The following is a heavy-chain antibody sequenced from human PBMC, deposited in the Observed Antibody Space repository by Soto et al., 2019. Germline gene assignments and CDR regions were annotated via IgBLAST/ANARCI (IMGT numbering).Heavy chain of an antibody. CDR2: IYRTGST. V-gene: IGHV4-59*01. Sequence: SETLSLTCTVSGGSISTYYWNWIRQSPGKGLEWIGYIYRTGSTHYNPSLNSRAAISLDSSRDRFSLQLKAVTAADTAVYFCARQIGDDPFDIWGRGTMVTVSS. J-gene: IGHJ3*02. CDR3: ARQIGDDPFDI. CDR1: GGSISTYY. D-gene: IGHD3-3*01.